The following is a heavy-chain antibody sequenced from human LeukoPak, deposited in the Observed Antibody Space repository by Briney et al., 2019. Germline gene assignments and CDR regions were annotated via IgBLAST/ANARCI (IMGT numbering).Heavy chain of an antibody. CDR1: GGSISGGGYY. V-gene: IGHV4-30-2*01. CDR3: ARGPPYDAFDI. J-gene: IGHJ3*02. CDR2: IYHSGST. Sequence: SQTLSLTCAVSGGSISGGGYYWGWLRQPPGTGLEWVGYIYHSGSTYYNPSLKSRVTISVDRSKHQFSLKLSSVTAADTAVYYCARGPPYDAFDIWGQGTMVTVSS.